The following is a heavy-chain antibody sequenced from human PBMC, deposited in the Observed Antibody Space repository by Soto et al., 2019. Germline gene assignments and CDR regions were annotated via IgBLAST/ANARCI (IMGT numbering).Heavy chain of an antibody. Sequence: GGSLRLSCTASGFTFSNSPMHWVRQAPGKGLEYVSAISSDGGTTFYADSVKGRFSISRDNSKNTLYLQMGSLRVEDMAVYYCARVFHHSGGYYYDYWGQGALVTVSS. CDR2: ISSDGGTT. D-gene: IGHD3-22*01. CDR3: ARVFHHSGGYYYDY. CDR1: GFTFSNSP. J-gene: IGHJ4*02. V-gene: IGHV3-64*02.